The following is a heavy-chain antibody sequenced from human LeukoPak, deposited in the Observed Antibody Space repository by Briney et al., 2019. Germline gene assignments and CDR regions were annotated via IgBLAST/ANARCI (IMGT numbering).Heavy chain of an antibody. J-gene: IGHJ4*02. CDR3: ARGGQTHYYDSSGYMH. D-gene: IGHD3-22*01. CDR1: GYTFTSYD. Sequence: ASVKVSCKASGYTFTSYDINWVRQATGQGLGWMGWMNPNSGNTGYAQKFQGRVTITRNTSISTAYMELSSLRSEDTAVYYCARGGQTHYYDSSGYMHWGQGTLVTVSS. CDR2: MNPNSGNT. V-gene: IGHV1-8*03.